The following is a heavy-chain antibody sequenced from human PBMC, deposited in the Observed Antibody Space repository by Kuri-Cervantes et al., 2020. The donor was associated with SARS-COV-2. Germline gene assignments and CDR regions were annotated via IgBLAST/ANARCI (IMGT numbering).Heavy chain of an antibody. CDR3: ARAPKSRGYYYAPFYFDY. D-gene: IGHD3-22*01. J-gene: IGHJ4*02. V-gene: IGHV3-7*01. CDR2: IKQDGSEK. Sequence: GESLKISCAASGFTFSSYWMGWVRQAPGKGLEWVANIKQDGSEKYYVDSVKGRFTISRDNAKNSLYLQMNSLRAEDTAVYYCARAPKSRGYYYAPFYFDYWGQGTLVTVSS. CDR1: GFTFSSYW.